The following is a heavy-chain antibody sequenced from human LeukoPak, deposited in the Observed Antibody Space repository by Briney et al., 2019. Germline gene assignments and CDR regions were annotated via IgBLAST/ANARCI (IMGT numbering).Heavy chain of an antibody. V-gene: IGHV4-59*12. CDR3: ARGFRYYDFWSGKAGWFDP. CDR2: IYYSGST. Sequence: PSETLSLTCTVSGGSISSYYWSWIRQPPGKGLEWIGYIYYSGSTNYNPSLKSRVTISVDTSKNQFSLKLSSVTAADTAVYYCARGFRYYDFWSGKAGWFDPWGQGTLVTVSS. J-gene: IGHJ5*02. D-gene: IGHD3-3*01. CDR1: GGSISSYY.